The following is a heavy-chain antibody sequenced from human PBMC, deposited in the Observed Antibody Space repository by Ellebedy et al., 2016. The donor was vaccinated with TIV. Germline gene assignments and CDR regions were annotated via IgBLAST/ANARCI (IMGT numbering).Heavy chain of an antibody. CDR3: ARDGSYSSSDDAFDI. CDR2: ISSSGSTI. J-gene: IGHJ3*02. CDR1: GFTFSSYE. V-gene: IGHV3-48*03. Sequence: GGSLRLSCAASGFTFSSYEMNWVRQAPGKGLEWVSYISSSGSTIYHADSVKGRFTASRDKAKNSLYLQMNSLRAEDTAVYYCARDGSYSSSDDAFDIWGQGTMVTVSS. D-gene: IGHD1-26*01.